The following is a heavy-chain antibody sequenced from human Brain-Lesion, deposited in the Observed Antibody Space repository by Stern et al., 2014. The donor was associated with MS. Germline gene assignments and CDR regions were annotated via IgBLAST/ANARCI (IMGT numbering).Heavy chain of an antibody. CDR2: IPPSGSA. D-gene: IGHD5-18*01. J-gene: IGHJ4*02. CDR3: ASGYRIFDY. CDR1: GGSISSGSDY. Sequence: QVQLVQSGPGLVKPSQTLSLTCTVSGGSISSGSDYWSWIRQPVGKGLEWIGRIPPSGSAFYTPSLKSRVTISTDTSMNHFSLELNSATAADTAIYYCASGYRIFDYWGQGILVTVSS. V-gene: IGHV4-61*02.